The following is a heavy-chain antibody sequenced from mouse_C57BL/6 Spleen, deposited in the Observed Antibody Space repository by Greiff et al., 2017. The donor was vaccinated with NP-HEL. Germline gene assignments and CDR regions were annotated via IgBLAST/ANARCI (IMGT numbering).Heavy chain of an antibody. Sequence: EVQVVESGGGLVQPGGSMKLSCAASGFTFSDAWMDWVRQSPEKGLEWVAEIRNKANNHATYYAESVKGRFTISRDDSKSSVYLQMNSLRAEDTGIYYCTGAYYYGSSWYFDVWGTGTTVTVSS. CDR1: GFTFSDAW. J-gene: IGHJ1*03. CDR2: IRNKANNHAT. CDR3: TGAYYYGSSWYFDV. D-gene: IGHD1-1*01. V-gene: IGHV6-6*01.